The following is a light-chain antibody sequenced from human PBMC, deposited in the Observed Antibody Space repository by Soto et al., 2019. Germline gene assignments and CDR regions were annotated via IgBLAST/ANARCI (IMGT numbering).Light chain of an antibody. CDR1: QGINSD. CDR2: GAS. V-gene: IGKV3-15*01. CDR3: QQYNKWPIT. J-gene: IGKJ5*01. Sequence: EVVVTQSPATLSVSPGERATLSCRASQGINSDLAWYHQKPGQGPRLLIYGASTRATDIPGRFSGSGSGTEFTLTISSLQSEDFATYYCQQYNKWPITFGQGTRVEIK.